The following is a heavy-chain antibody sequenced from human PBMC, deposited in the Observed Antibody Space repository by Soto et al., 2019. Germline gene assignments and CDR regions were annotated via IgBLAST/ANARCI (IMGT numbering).Heavy chain of an antibody. V-gene: IGHV3-64*01. CDR2: ISSNGGIT. CDR1: GFTFSRYT. Sequence: EVQLVESGGGLVQRGGSLRLSCAASGFTFSRYTMHWVRQAPGKGLEYVSGISSNGGITDYASSVQGSFSISRDNSKNTFYLQMGSLRVDDMAVYYCARDDYGENDDFDIWGQGTMVTVSS. CDR3: ARDDYGENDDFDI. D-gene: IGHD4-17*01. J-gene: IGHJ3*02.